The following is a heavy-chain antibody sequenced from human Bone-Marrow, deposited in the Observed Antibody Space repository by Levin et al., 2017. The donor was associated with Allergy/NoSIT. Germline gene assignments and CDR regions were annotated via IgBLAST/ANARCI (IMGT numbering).Heavy chain of an antibody. J-gene: IGHJ5*02. V-gene: IGHV4-4*07. CDR3: AREDLVNTRLSA. CDR2: ISISGTT. CDR1: GYSISNSY. Sequence: SETLSLTCTVSGYSISNSYCSWIRQPAGKGLEWIGRISISGTTYYNPSLRGRVTMSVDMSKNQFSLRLSPVTAADTAVYYCAREDLVNTRLSAWGQGTLVTVSS. D-gene: IGHD5-18*01.